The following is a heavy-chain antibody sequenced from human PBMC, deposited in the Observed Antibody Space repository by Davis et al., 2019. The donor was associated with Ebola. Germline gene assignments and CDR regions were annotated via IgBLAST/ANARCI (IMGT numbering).Heavy chain of an antibody. V-gene: IGHV3-48*02. CDR2: IISSSGTI. D-gene: IGHD1-14*01. CDR3: VRHLPGGWFDP. CDR1: GFTFSSYS. Sequence: GESLKISCAASGFTFSSYSMDWVRQVPGKGLEWLSYIISSSGTIYYADSVKGRFTISRDNAKNSLYLQMSSLRDEETAIYSCVRHLPGGWFDPWGQGTLVTVSS. J-gene: IGHJ5*02.